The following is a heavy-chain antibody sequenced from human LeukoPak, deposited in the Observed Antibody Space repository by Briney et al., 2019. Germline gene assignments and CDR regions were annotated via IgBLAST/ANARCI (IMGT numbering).Heavy chain of an antibody. D-gene: IGHD1-26*01. CDR1: GDSVSSNSAA. Sequence: SQTLSLTCAISGDSVSSNSAAWNWIRQSPSRGLEWLGRTYYRSKWYNNYAVSVKSRMTINADTSKNQFFLQLYSVTPEDMAVYYCAREGEVGTTWSWFDPWGQGALVTVSS. CDR2: TYYRSKWYN. V-gene: IGHV6-1*01. CDR3: AREGEVGTTWSWFDP. J-gene: IGHJ5*02.